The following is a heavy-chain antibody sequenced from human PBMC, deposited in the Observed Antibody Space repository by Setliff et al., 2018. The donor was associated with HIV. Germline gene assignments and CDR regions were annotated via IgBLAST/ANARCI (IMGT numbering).Heavy chain of an antibody. D-gene: IGHD2-2*01. CDR2: IYGDDDK. J-gene: IGHJ3*02. Sequence: SGPTLVNPTQTLTLTCTFSGFSLTTYAVGVAWIRQPPGKAPEWLALIYGDDDKRYSPSLSNRLTITKDTSKNQVVLTMTNMDPVDTATYYCAHSSYPLLGVRQLLFDIWGQGTKVTVSS. CDR3: AHSSYPLLGVRQLLFDI. V-gene: IGHV2-5*02. CDR1: GFSLTTYAVG.